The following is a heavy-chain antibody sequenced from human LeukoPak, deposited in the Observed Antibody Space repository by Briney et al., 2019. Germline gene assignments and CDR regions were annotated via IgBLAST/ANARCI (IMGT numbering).Heavy chain of an antibody. J-gene: IGHJ4*02. Sequence: SVKVSCKASGGTFSSYAINWVRQAPGQGLEWMGRIIPILGIANYAQKFQGRVTITADKSTSTAYMELSSLRSEDTAVYYCARDASGYGSWFDYWGQGTLVTVSS. CDR1: GGTFSSYA. CDR2: IIPILGIA. D-gene: IGHD1-26*01. V-gene: IGHV1-69*04. CDR3: ARDASGYGSWFDY.